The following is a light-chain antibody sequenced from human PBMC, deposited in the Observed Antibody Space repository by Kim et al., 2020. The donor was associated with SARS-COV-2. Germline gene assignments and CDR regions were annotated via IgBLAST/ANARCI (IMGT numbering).Light chain of an antibody. CDR2: DAS. CDR3: QQRSTWPPWT. CDR1: RSIDTY. V-gene: IGKV3-11*01. Sequence: VLTQSPGTLSLSPGERATLSCRASRSIDTYLAWYQQIPGRAPRLLIYDASNRAAGIPARFTGSGSGTDFTLTINSLEPEDFAVYYCQQRSTWPPWTFGQGTKVDIK. J-gene: IGKJ1*01.